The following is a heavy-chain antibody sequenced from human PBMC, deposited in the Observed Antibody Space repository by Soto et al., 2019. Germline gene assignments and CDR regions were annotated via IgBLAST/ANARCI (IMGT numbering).Heavy chain of an antibody. V-gene: IGHV4-39*01. CDR2: ICYSGST. J-gene: IGHJ4*02. D-gene: IGHD1-26*01. Sequence: QLQLQESGPGLVKPSETLSLTCTVSGGSTTSSGYCWAWIRQPPGKGLEWIATICYSGSTYYNPSLKSRVTMSVDTSKNQFSLKLTSVNDADTAVYYCTRRAVSGSHSDYWGQGILVTVSS. CDR3: TRRAVSGSHSDY. CDR1: GGSTTSSGYC.